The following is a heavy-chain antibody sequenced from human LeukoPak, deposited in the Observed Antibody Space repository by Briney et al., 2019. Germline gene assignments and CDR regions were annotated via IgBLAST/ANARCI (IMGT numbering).Heavy chain of an antibody. CDR1: GFTFGISW. J-gene: IGHJ4*02. V-gene: IGHV3-7*01. Sequence: QPGGSLRLSCAASGFTFGISWMSWVRQAPGKGLECVANIKPDGSEKYYVDSVKGRFTISRDNAKNSLYLQMNSLRADDTAVYFCASGNSFDYWGQGTLVTVSS. CDR2: IKPDGSEK. CDR3: ASGNSFDY.